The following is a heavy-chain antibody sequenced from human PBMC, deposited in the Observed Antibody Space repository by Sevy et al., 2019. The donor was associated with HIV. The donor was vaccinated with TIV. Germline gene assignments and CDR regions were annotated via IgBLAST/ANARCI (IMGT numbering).Heavy chain of an antibody. J-gene: IGHJ4*02. Sequence: GGSLRLSYAASGFTFSSYWMIWVRQAPGKGLEWVANIKQDGSEKYYVDSVKGRFTISRDNAKNSLYLQMNSLRAEDTAVYYCARESVPAAFDYWGQGTLVTVSS. CDR3: ARESVPAAFDY. CDR1: GFTFSSYW. V-gene: IGHV3-7*01. D-gene: IGHD2-2*01. CDR2: IKQDGSEK.